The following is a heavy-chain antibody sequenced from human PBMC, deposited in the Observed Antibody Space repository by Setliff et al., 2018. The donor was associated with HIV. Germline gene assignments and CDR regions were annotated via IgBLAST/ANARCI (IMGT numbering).Heavy chain of an antibody. J-gene: IGHJ4*02. CDR2: VSSRGDT. Sequence: PSETLSLTCTVSDSGTYYWSWIRQPAGEGLEWIGRVSSRGDTNYNPSLKSRVTMSVDTSKNQFSRKLTSVTASDTAVYYGARAAAGNTGPFDLWGQGSPVTVSS. CDR3: ARAAAGNTGPFDL. CDR1: DSGTYY. D-gene: IGHD4-17*01. V-gene: IGHV4-4*07.